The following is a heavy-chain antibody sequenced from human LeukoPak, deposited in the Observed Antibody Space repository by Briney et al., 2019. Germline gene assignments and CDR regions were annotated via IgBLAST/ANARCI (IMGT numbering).Heavy chain of an antibody. Sequence: GASVKVSCKASGYSFTGYYMHWVRQAPGQGLEWMGRIIPILGIANYAQKFQGRVTITADKSTSTAYMELSSLRSEDTAVYYCARDREDDFWSGYSLYYYGMDVWGQGTTVTVSS. CDR1: GYSFTGYY. CDR2: IIPILGIA. D-gene: IGHD3-3*01. CDR3: ARDREDDFWSGYSLYYYGMDV. J-gene: IGHJ6*02. V-gene: IGHV1-69*04.